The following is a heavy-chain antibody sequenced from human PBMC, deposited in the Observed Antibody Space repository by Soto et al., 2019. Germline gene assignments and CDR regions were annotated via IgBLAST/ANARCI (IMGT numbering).Heavy chain of an antibody. CDR3: ARVGATVTSQALGFDH. V-gene: IGHV4-59*11. Sequence: QVQLQESGPGLVRPSETLSLTCTVSGGSISSHYWSWVRQPPGKGLEWIGYLYYTGSTNYNASLKSQVTRSLDTSENQFSLMLTSVTAADTAVYYCARVGATVTSQALGFDHWGQGILVTVSS. CDR1: GGSISSHY. J-gene: IGHJ4*02. CDR2: LYYTGST. D-gene: IGHD4-17*01.